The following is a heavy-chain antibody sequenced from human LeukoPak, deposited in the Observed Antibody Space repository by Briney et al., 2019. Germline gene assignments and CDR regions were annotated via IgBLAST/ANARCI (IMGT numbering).Heavy chain of an antibody. J-gene: IGHJ5*02. CDR2: INHSGST. Sequence: SETLSLTCAVYGGSFSGYYWSRIRQPPGRGLEWIGEINHSGSTNYNPSLKSRVTISVDTSKNQFSLKLSSVTAADTAVYYCARVTVMYNWFDPWGQGTLVTVSS. D-gene: IGHD4-17*01. CDR1: GGSFSGYY. V-gene: IGHV4-34*01. CDR3: ARVTVMYNWFDP.